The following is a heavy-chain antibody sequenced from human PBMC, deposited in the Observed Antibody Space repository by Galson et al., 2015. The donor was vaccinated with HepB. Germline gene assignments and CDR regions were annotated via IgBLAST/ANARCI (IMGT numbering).Heavy chain of an antibody. Sequence: SVKVSCKASGGTFSSYAISWVRQAPGQGLEWMGGIIPIFGTANYAQKFQGRVTITADESTSTAYMELSSLRSEDTAVYYCARGITMIKTVIPPSAFDIWGQGTMVTVSS. CDR3: ARGITMIKTVIPPSAFDI. D-gene: IGHD3-22*01. J-gene: IGHJ3*02. CDR2: IIPIFGTA. V-gene: IGHV1-69*13. CDR1: GGTFSSYA.